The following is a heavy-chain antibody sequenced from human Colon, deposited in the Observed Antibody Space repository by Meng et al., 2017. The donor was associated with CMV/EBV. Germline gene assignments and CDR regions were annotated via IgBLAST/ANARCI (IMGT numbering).Heavy chain of an antibody. CDR2: IKYDGSET. CDR1: GFNFSNYW. CDR3: ARFGVNKPFDY. V-gene: IGHV3-7*01. D-gene: IGHD3-10*01. J-gene: IGHJ4*02. Sequence: GGSLTLSCAASGFNFSNYWMSWVRQAPGKGLEWVANIKYDGSETHYVDSLKGRITISRDNAKNSLFLQINSLRPEDTAVFFCARFGVNKPFDYWGQGTLVTVSS.